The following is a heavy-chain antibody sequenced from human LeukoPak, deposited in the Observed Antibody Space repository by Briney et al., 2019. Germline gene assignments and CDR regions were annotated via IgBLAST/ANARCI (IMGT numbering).Heavy chain of an antibody. J-gene: IGHJ4*02. CDR1: GFTFSSYE. Sequence: PGGSLRLSCSASGFTFSSYEMNWVRQAPGQGLEWISYITGSGDTIYYADSVKGRFTISRDNAKNSLFLQMNSLTADDTAVYYCARRRGEQWLAEKYYFDYWGQGTLVTVSS. CDR2: ITGSGDTI. D-gene: IGHD6-19*01. V-gene: IGHV3-48*03. CDR3: ARRRGEQWLAEKYYFDY.